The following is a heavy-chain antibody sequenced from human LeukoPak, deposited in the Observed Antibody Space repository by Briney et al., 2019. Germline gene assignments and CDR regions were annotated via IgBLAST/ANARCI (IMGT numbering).Heavy chain of an antibody. CDR2: ISGSGGST. D-gene: IGHD6-13*01. J-gene: IGHJ4*02. CDR3: ARGVYSSSWYID. CDR1: GFTFSSYA. V-gene: IGHV3-23*01. Sequence: GGSLRLSCAASGFTFSSYAMSWVRQAPGKGLEWVSAISGSGGSTYYADSVKGRFTISRDNSKNTLYLQMNSLRAEDTAVYYCARGVYSSSWYIDWGQGTLVTVSS.